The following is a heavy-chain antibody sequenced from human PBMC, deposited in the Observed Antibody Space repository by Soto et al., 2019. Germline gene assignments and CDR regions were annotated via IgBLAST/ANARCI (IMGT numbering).Heavy chain of an antibody. CDR1: GGSISRYC. J-gene: IGHJ6*02. CDR3: ARGGGYSSSWVRSVRYGMDV. D-gene: IGHD6-13*01. V-gene: IGHV4-59*01. Sequence: TLSLTCTVSGGSISRYCWNWFRQPPGKGLEWIGYIYYSGSTNYNPSLKSRVTISVDTSKNQFSLKLSSVTAADTAVYYCARGGGYSSSWVRSVRYGMDVWGQGT. CDR2: IYYSGST.